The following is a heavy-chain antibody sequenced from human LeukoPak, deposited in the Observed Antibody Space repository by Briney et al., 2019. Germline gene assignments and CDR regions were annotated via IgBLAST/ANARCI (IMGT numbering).Heavy chain of an antibody. D-gene: IGHD1-26*01. CDR3: ATAQLLAPRDAFDI. CDR1: GYTLTELS. J-gene: IGHJ3*02. V-gene: IGHV1-24*01. Sequence: GASVKVSCKVSGYTLTELSMHWVRQAPGKGLEWMGGFDPEDGETIYAQKIQGRVTMTEDTSTDTAYMELSSLRSEDTAVYYCATAQLLAPRDAFDIWGQGTMVTVSS. CDR2: FDPEDGET.